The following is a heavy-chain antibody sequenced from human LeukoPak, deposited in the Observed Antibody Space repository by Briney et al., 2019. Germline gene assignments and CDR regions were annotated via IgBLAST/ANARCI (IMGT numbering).Heavy chain of an antibody. CDR2: ISGSGGYT. CDR3: AKGGSSWSEIDY. D-gene: IGHD6-13*01. CDR1: GFTVSSNY. Sequence: GGSLRLSCAASGFTVSSNYMSWVRQAPGKGLEWVSGISGSGGYTYYADSVKGRVTISRDNSKNTLYLQMNSLRAEDTAVYYCAKGGSSWSEIDYWGQGTLVTVSS. J-gene: IGHJ4*02. V-gene: IGHV3-23*01.